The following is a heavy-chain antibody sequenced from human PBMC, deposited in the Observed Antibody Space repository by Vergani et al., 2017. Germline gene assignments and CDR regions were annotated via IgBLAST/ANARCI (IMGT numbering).Heavy chain of an antibody. D-gene: IGHD3-16*02. Sequence: EVQLLESGGGLVQPGGSLRLSCAASGFTFSSYAMSWVRQAPGKGLDWVSAISGSGGSTYYADSVKGRFTLSRDNSKNTLYLQMNSLRAEDTAVYYCAKHRDDYVWGSYLRNACDIWGQGTMVTVSS. V-gene: IGHV3-23*01. CDR2: ISGSGGST. CDR3: AKHRDDYVWGSYLRNACDI. J-gene: IGHJ3*02. CDR1: GFTFSSYA.